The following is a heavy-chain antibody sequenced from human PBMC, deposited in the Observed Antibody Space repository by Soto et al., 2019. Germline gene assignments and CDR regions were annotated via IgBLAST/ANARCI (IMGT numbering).Heavy chain of an antibody. D-gene: IGHD1-26*01. CDR2: IYSTGRT. CDR1: GGSVNSDDYY. CDR3: AREYSNSPDAFDS. J-gene: IGHJ4*02. Sequence: SETLSLTCTVSGGSVNSDDYYWSWIRQPPGKGLEWIGYIYSTGRTNYNPSLMSRVTISLDTSRNQFSLKLSSVTAADTAVFYCAREYSNSPDAFDSWGQGTLVTVSS. V-gene: IGHV4-61*08.